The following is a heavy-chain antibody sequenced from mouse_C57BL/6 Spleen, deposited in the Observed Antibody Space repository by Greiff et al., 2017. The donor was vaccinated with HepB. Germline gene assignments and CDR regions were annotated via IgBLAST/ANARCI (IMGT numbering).Heavy chain of an antibody. J-gene: IGHJ1*03. CDR1: GYTFTSYW. Sequence: QVQLQQPGAELVKPGASVKLSCTASGYTFTSYWMHWVKQRPGQGLEWIGMIHPNSGRTNYKEKFKSKGTLTVDKSSSTPYMQLSSLTSEDSAVYYCARGLGSYGYFDVWGTGTTVTVSS. CDR2: IHPNSGRT. V-gene: IGHV1-64*01. CDR3: ARGLGSYGYFDV. D-gene: IGHD1-1*01.